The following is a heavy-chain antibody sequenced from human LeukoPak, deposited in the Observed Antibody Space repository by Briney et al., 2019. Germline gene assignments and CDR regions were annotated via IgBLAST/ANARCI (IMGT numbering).Heavy chain of an antibody. J-gene: IGHJ3*02. CDR3: ARKVAQGPFDI. D-gene: IGHD2-15*01. CDR2: SKSKTDGGTT. CDR1: GFTFSNAW. V-gene: IGHV3-15*01. Sequence: GGSLRLSCAASGFTFSNAWMSWVRQAPGKGLEWVGRSKSKTDGGTTDYAAPVKGRFTISRDDSKNTLYLQMGNLRADDMAVYYCARKVAQGPFDIWGQGTMVTVSS.